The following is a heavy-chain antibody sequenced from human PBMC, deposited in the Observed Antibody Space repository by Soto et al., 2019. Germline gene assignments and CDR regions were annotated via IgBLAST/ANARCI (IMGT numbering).Heavy chain of an antibody. J-gene: IGHJ4*02. CDR3: AKSPTIAVAGTGDYYFDY. V-gene: IGHV3-23*01. CDR2: ISGSGGST. D-gene: IGHD6-19*01. Sequence: GGSLRLSCAASGFTFSSYAMSWVRQAPGKGLEWVSAISGSGGSTYYADSVKGRFTISRDNSKNTLYLQMNSLRAEDTAVYYCAKSPTIAVAGTGDYYFDYWGQGTLVTVSS. CDR1: GFTFSSYA.